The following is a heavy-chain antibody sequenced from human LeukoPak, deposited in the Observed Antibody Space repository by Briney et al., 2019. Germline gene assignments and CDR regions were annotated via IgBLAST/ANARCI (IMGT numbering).Heavy chain of an antibody. CDR2: INGDGSST. CDR1: GFTFSTYW. V-gene: IGHV3-74*01. Sequence: GGSLRLSCAASGFTFSTYWIHWVRQAPGKGLVWVSHINGDGSSTSYADSVKGRFAISRNNAKNTLYLQMNSLRAEDTAVYYCARDPLRLGIAVAGRGWFDPWGQGTLVTVSS. J-gene: IGHJ5*02. CDR3: ARDPLRLGIAVAGRGWFDP. D-gene: IGHD6-19*01.